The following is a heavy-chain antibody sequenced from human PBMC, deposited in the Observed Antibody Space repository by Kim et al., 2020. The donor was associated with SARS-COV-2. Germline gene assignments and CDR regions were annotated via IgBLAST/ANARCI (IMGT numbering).Heavy chain of an antibody. D-gene: IGHD3-22*01. CDR1: GFTVSDHY. CDR3: RRGHCGYSPS. CDR2: IHTDGTT. V-gene: IGHV3-53*01. Sequence: GGSLRLSCAAAGFTVSDHYLSWVRQAPGKGLEWISMIHTDGTTYYADSVMGRFTISRDTSKNTLYLQMNNLRAEDTAVYYCRRGHCGYSPSWGQGTRITISS. J-gene: IGHJ4*02.